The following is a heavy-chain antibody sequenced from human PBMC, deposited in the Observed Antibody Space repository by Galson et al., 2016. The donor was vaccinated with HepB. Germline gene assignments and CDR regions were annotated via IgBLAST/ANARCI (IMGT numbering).Heavy chain of an antibody. CDR1: GFTFSNSG. D-gene: IGHD3-10*01. Sequence: SLRLSCAASGFTFSNSGMHWVRQAPGKGLEWVSYISSGSTTIYYADSVKGRFTISRDNAKNSLYLQMNSLRDEDTAVYYCAKDGPGRGVLTDYWGQGTLVTVSS. J-gene: IGHJ4*02. CDR3: AKDGPGRGVLTDY. V-gene: IGHV3-48*02. CDR2: ISSGSTTI.